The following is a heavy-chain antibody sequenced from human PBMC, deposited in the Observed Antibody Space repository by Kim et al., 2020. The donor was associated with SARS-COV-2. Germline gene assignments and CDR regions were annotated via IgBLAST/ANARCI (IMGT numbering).Heavy chain of an antibody. V-gene: IGHV3-23*01. CDR2: IGESDSDT. CDR1: GVAFSRAV. J-gene: IGHJ4*02. Sequence: GGSLRLSCEASGVAFSRAVMSWVRQAPGKGLEWVSAIGESDSDTHYADSVNGRFTISRDNSMNTLYLQMNSLRVEDTAVYYCAIHTWEHWGRGTLVIVSS. D-gene: IGHD1-1*01. CDR3: AIHTWEH.